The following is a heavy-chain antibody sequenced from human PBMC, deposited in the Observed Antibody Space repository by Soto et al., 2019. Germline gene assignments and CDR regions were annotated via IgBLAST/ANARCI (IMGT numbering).Heavy chain of an antibody. CDR1: AVYCSRYS. CDR3: ASQEPAPPPSFFEP. D-gene: IGHD3-9*01. J-gene: IGHJ5*02. Sequence: SLTVACGAAAVYCSRYSTNQVRTKPGRGLEWVSSISGSGGSTYYADSVKGRFTISRDNSKNTLYLQMNSLRVEDTAVYYCASQEPAPPPSFFEPWGQGTLVTVSS. CDR2: ISGSGGST. V-gene: IGHV3-23*01.